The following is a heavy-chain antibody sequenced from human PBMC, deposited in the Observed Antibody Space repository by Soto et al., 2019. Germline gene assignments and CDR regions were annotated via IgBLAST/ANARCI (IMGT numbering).Heavy chain of an antibody. CDR1: GGSFSGYY. V-gene: IGHV4-34*01. Sequence: SETLSLTCAVYGGSFSGYYWSWIRQPPGKGLEWIGEINHSGSTNYNPSLKSRVTISVDTSKNQFSLKLSSVTAADTAVYYCARKVAGTRSAFDIWRQGTMVTVSS. D-gene: IGHD6-19*01. J-gene: IGHJ3*02. CDR2: INHSGST. CDR3: ARKVAGTRSAFDI.